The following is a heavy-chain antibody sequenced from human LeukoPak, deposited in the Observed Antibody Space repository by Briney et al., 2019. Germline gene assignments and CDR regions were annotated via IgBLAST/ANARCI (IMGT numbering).Heavy chain of an antibody. CDR3: AKEAWLRYSYGFSYYYFDY. D-gene: IGHD5-18*01. J-gene: IGHJ4*02. V-gene: IGHV3-23*01. CDR2: ISGSGGST. Sequence: GGSLRLSCAASGFTFSSYAMSWVRQAPGKGLEWVSAISGSGGSTYYADSVKGRFTISRDNSKNTLYLQMNSLRAEDTAVYYCAKEAWLRYSYGFSYYYFDYWGQGTLVTVSS. CDR1: GFTFSSYA.